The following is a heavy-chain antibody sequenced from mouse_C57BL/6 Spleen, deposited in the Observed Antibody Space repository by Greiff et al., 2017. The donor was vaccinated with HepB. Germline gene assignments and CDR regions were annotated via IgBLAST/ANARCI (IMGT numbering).Heavy chain of an antibody. V-gene: IGHV1-26*01. CDR2: INPNNGGT. Sequence: VQLQQSGPELVKPGASVKISCKASGYTFTDYYMNWVKQSHGKSLEWIGDINPNNGGTSYNQKFKGKATLTVDKSSSTAYMELRSLKSEDSAVSYCARSRYYGSSPAWFAYWGQGTLVTVSA. CDR1: GYTFTDYY. CDR3: ARSRYYGSSPAWFAY. D-gene: IGHD1-1*01. J-gene: IGHJ3*01.